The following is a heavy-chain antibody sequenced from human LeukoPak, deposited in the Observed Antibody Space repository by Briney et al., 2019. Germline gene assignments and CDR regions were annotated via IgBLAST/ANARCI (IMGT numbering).Heavy chain of an antibody. Sequence: PGGSLRLSCAASGFTFSSYWMSWVRQAPGKGLEWVANIKQDGSEKYYVDSVKGRFTISRDNAKNSLYLQMNSLRAEDTAVYYCAREGVGLSQAYDWGSDREDAFDSWGQGTMVTVSS. V-gene: IGHV3-7*01. J-gene: IGHJ3*02. CDR2: IKQDGSEK. D-gene: IGHD3-16*02. CDR1: GFTFSSYW. CDR3: AREGVGLSQAYDWGSDREDAFDS.